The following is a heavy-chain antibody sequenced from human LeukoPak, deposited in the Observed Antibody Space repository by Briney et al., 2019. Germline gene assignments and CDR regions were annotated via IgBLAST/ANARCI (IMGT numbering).Heavy chain of an antibody. V-gene: IGHV1-18*01. D-gene: IGHD6-19*01. Sequence: ASVKVSCKASGYTFTTFGINWVRQAPGQGLEWMGWISTYNGNTNYAQKLQGRVTMTTDTSTSTAYMDLRNLRSDDTAMYYCARAVAVASMDYWGQGTLVTVSS. CDR2: ISTYNGNT. CDR1: GYTFTTFG. J-gene: IGHJ4*02. CDR3: ARAVAVASMDY.